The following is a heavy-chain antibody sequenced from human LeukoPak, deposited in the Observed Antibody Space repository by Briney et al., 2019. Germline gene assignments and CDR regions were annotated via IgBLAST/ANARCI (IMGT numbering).Heavy chain of an antibody. Sequence: PGRSLRLSCAASGFTFSSYGMHWVRQGPGKGLEWVAVIWYDGSKKYYADSVKGRFTISRDNSKNTLYLQMTTLRAEDPAVYYCARWSATNSAGCLDYWGQGPLVTVSS. CDR1: GFTFSSYG. J-gene: IGHJ4*02. CDR3: ARWSATNSAGCLDY. CDR2: IWYDGSKK. V-gene: IGHV3-33*01. D-gene: IGHD1-26*01.